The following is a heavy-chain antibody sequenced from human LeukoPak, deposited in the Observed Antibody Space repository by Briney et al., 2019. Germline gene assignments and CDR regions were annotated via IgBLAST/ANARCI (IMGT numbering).Heavy chain of an antibody. CDR3: AREVAAAGTGHDAFDI. Sequence: ASVKVSSKASGYTFTGYYMHWVRPAPGQGLEWMGWINPNSGGTNYSQEFQGRVTMTRDTYISTAYMELSRLRSDDTAVYYCAREVAAAGTGHDAFDIWGQGTMVTVSS. D-gene: IGHD6-13*01. CDR1: GYTFTGYY. J-gene: IGHJ3*02. CDR2: INPNSGGT. V-gene: IGHV1-2*02.